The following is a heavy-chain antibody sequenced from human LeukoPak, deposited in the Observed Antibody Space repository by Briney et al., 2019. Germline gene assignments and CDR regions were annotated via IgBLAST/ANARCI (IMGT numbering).Heavy chain of an antibody. Sequence: ASVKVSCKPSGYTFTSYDINWVRQATGQGLEWMGWMNPNSGNTGYAQKFHGTVTITRNTSISTPYMELSSLRSEDTAVYYSARGGYIGYDNDYWGQGTLVTVSS. V-gene: IGHV1-8*03. D-gene: IGHD5-12*01. J-gene: IGHJ4*02. CDR1: GYTFTSYD. CDR3: ARGGYIGYDNDY. CDR2: MNPNSGNT.